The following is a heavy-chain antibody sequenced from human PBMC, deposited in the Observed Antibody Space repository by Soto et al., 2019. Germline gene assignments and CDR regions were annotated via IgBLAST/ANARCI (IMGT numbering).Heavy chain of an antibody. CDR1: GGSINSGDYA. J-gene: IGHJ5*02. CDR3: ARIPYGDYGYNWFDP. Sequence: SETLSLTCTVSGGSINSGDYAGGWVRQPPGKGLEWIGYIYYSGSTYYNPSLKSRVTISVDTSKNQFSLKLSSVTAADTAVYYCARIPYGDYGYNWFDPWGQGTLVTVSS. V-gene: IGHV4-30-4*01. CDR2: IYYSGST. D-gene: IGHD4-17*01.